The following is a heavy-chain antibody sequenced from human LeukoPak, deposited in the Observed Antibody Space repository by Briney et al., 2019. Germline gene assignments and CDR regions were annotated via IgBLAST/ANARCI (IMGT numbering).Heavy chain of an antibody. V-gene: IGHV4-31*03. Sequence: SQTLSLTCTVSGGSISSGGYYWSWIRQHPGWGLERIGYIYYSGSTYYNPSLKSRVTISVDTSTKQFSLKLSSVTAADTAVYYCARDHYGGNSGWFDPWGQGTLVTVSS. J-gene: IGHJ5*02. CDR3: ARDHYGGNSGWFDP. CDR1: GGSISSGGYY. CDR2: IYYSGST. D-gene: IGHD4-23*01.